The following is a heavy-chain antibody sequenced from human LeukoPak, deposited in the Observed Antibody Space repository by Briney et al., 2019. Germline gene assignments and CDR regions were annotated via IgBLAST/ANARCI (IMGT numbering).Heavy chain of an antibody. Sequence: GASVKVSCKASGYTFTSYGISWVRQAPGQGLEWMGWISAYNGNTNYAQKLQGRVTMTTDTSTSTAYMELRSLGSDDTAVYYCARELWFGELCWFDPWGQGTLVTVSS. V-gene: IGHV1-18*01. D-gene: IGHD3-10*01. CDR1: GYTFTSYG. J-gene: IGHJ5*02. CDR3: ARELWFGELCWFDP. CDR2: ISAYNGNT.